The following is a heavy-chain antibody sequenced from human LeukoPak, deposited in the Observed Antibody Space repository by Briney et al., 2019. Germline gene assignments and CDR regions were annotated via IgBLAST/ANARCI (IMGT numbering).Heavy chain of an antibody. Sequence: SETLSPTCTVSGGSISSYYWSWIRQPPGKGLEWIGYIYYSGSTNYNPSLKSRVTISVDTSKNQFSLKLSSVTAADTAVYYCARVQIRRITISNWFDPWGQGTLVTVSS. D-gene: IGHD3-3*01. V-gene: IGHV4-59*01. CDR1: GGSISSYY. J-gene: IGHJ5*02. CDR2: IYYSGST. CDR3: ARVQIRRITISNWFDP.